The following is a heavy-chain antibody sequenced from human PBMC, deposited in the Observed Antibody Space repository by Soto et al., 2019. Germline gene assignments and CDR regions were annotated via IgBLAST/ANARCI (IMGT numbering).Heavy chain of an antibody. D-gene: IGHD3-3*01. CDR1: GDTFTSYY. J-gene: IGHJ5*02. V-gene: IGHV1-46*01. CDR2: INPHGGST. CDR3: ARSSGGNFGIIIEGSNWFDP. Sequence: ASVKVSCKAPGDTFTSYYLNWVRQAPGQGLEWMGVINPHGGSTKYAQKFQGRITMTRDTSRSTVYMELSSLRSDDTAIYYCARSSGGNFGIIIEGSNWFDPWGQGTLLTV.